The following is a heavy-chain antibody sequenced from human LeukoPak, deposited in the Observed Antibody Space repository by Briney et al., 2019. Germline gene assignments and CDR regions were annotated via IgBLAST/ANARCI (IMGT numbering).Heavy chain of an antibody. V-gene: IGHV3-23*01. CDR3: ARGVTVTTDF. D-gene: IGHD4-17*01. CDR2: LSGSGGST. J-gene: IGHJ4*02. Sequence: GGSLRLSCAASGFFFSNYDMNWVRQAPGKGLEWVSGLSGSGGSTFYADSVKGRFTISRDNSKNTVYLQMNSLRGEDTAIYYCARGVTVTTDFWGQGTPVTVSS. CDR1: GFFFSNYD.